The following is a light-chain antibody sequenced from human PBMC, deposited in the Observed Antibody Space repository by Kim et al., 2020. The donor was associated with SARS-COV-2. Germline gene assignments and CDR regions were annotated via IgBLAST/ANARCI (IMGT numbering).Light chain of an antibody. V-gene: IGLV3-21*04. CDR2: FDS. J-gene: IGLJ1*01. CDR1: NIGTKS. Sequence: SYELTQPPSVSVAPGKTARIICGGNNIGTKSVHWYQQRPGQAPVLVIYFDSDRPSGIPERFSGSNSGNTATLTISRVEAGDEADYYCQIWDSSSDDPGYVFGTGTKVTVL. CDR3: QIWDSSSDDPGYV.